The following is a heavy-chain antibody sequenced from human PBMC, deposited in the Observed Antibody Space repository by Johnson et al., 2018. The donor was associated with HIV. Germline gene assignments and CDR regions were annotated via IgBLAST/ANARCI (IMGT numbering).Heavy chain of an antibody. CDR3: ARGVSSGYYSNAFDV. CDR1: GFTSDDYG. V-gene: IGHV3-20*04. J-gene: IGHJ3*01. Sequence: VQLVESGGGVVRPGGSLRLSCAASGFTSDDYGMSWVRQAPGKGLEWVSGINWNGGSTGYADSVKGRFTISRDSAKNSLYLQMNSLRAEDTALYYCARGVSSGYYSNAFDVWGQGTMVTVSS. CDR2: INWNGGST. D-gene: IGHD3-22*01.